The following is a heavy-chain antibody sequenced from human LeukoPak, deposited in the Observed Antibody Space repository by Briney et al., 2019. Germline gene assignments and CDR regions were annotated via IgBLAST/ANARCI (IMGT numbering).Heavy chain of an antibody. CDR1: GFTFSSYS. D-gene: IGHD3-9*01. CDR2: ISSSSSYI. CDR3: ARNYYDISTAEVRGLYYFDY. V-gene: IGHV3-21*01. J-gene: IGHJ4*02. Sequence: AGGSLRLSCAASGFTFSSYSMNWVRQAPGKGLEWVSSISSSSSYIYYADSVKGRFTISRDNAKNSLYLQMNSLRAEDTAVYYCARNYYDISTAEVRGLYYFDYWGQGALVTVSS.